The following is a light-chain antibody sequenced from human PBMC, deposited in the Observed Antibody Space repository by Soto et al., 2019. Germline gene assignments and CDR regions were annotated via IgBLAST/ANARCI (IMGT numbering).Light chain of an antibody. V-gene: IGKV3-20*01. CDR1: QSVSSSY. CDR3: QHYGRSPPFT. CDR2: GAS. J-gene: IGKJ2*01. Sequence: EIVLTQSPDTLSLSPGERATLSCRASQSVSSSYLAWYQQKPGQAPRLLISGASSRATGIPDRFSGSGSGTDFTLTISRLEPEDFAVYYCQHYGRSPPFTFGQGTKLEIK.